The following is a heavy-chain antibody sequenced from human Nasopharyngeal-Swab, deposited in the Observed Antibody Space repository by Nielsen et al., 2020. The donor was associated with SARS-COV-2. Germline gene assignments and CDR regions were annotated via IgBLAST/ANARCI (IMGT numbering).Heavy chain of an antibody. D-gene: IGHD3-9*01. CDR2: IYYSGST. CDR3: ARVRSGGGLRYFEEAYYFDY. Sequence: SETLSLTCTVSGGSISSGGYYWSWIRQHPGKGLEWIGYIYYSGSTYYNPSFKSRVTISVDTSKNQFSLKLSSVTAADTAVYYCARVRSGGGLRYFEEAYYFDYWGQGTLVTVSS. J-gene: IGHJ4*02. CDR1: GGSISSGGYY. V-gene: IGHV4-31*03.